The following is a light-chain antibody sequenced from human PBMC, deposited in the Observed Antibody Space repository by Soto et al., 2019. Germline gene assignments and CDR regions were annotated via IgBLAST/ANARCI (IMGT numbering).Light chain of an antibody. V-gene: IGKV1-39*01. CDR1: QTISTY. Sequence: DIQMTQSPSSLSASVGDRVTITCRASQTISTYLNWYQQKPGRAPKVLISAASSLQSEVASRFSGSGSGTDFTLTISSLQPEDFATYYCQQSFNTPYTFGQGTKREIK. CDR2: AAS. CDR3: QQSFNTPYT. J-gene: IGKJ2*01.